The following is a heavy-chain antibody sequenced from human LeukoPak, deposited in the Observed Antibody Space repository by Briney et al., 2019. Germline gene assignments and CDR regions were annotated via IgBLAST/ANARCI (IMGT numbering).Heavy chain of an antibody. CDR2: IYYSGST. CDR3: ARVGQWLVVY. V-gene: IGHV4-39*07. CDR1: GGSISSSSYY. D-gene: IGHD6-19*01. J-gene: IGHJ4*02. Sequence: SETLSLTCSVSGGSISSSSYYWGWIRQPPGKGLEWIGSIYYSGSTYYNPSLKSRVTISVDTSKNQFSLKLSSVTAADTAVYYCARVGQWLVVYWGQGTLVTVSS.